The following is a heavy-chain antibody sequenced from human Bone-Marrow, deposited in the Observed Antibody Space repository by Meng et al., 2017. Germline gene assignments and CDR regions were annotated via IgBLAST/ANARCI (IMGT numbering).Heavy chain of an antibody. V-gene: IGHV4-61*01. D-gene: IGHD2-15*01. Sequence: QVWRPAPGPGLVRSSETLSLTCTVSGASVNTGSYYWSWIRQPPGRGLELIGFIYQSGSTNNNPSLKSRVTISLDMSSNQFSLTLNSVTAADTAIYYCARGVVADPPGDWGRGTLVTVSS. J-gene: IGHJ1*01. CDR3: ARGVVADPPGD. CDR1: GASVNTGSYY. CDR2: IYQSGST.